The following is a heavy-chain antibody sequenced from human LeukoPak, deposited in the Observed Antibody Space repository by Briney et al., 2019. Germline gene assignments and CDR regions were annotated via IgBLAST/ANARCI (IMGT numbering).Heavy chain of an antibody. CDR1: GGSFSGYY. Sequence: SETLSLTCAVYGGSFSGYYWSWIRQPPGKGLEWIGEINHCGSTNYNPSLKSRVTISVDTSKNQFSLKLSSVTAADTAVYYCARGRSYCSSTSCYSYYYYYMDVWGKGTTVTVSS. CDR3: ARGRSYCSSTSCYSYYYYYMDV. J-gene: IGHJ6*03. D-gene: IGHD2-2*02. CDR2: INHCGST. V-gene: IGHV4-34*01.